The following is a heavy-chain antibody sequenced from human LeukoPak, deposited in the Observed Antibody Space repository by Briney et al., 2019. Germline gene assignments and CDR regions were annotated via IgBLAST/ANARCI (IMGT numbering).Heavy chain of an antibody. Sequence: SVKVSCKASGGTFSSYAISWVRQAPGQGLEWMGGIIPIFGTASYAQKFQGRVTITADESTSTAYTELSSLRSEDTAVYYCARDSGYSYGDYWGQGTLVTVSS. D-gene: IGHD5-18*01. CDR2: IIPIFGTA. V-gene: IGHV1-69*13. CDR3: ARDSGYSYGDY. CDR1: GGTFSSYA. J-gene: IGHJ4*02.